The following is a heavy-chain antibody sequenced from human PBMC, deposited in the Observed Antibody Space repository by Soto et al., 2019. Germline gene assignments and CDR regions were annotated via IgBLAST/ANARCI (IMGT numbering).Heavy chain of an antibody. Sequence: GESLRISCKGSGYRSTSYRNGWVRQMPGKGLEWMGIIYPGDSDTRYSPSFQGQVTISADKSISTAYLQWSSLKASDTAMYYCARLVQGSIGYYYHYVMDVWGQGTTVTVSS. V-gene: IGHV5-51*01. CDR3: ARLVQGSIGYYYHYVMDV. D-gene: IGHD3-10*02. CDR1: GYRSTSYR. J-gene: IGHJ6*02. CDR2: IYPGDSDT.